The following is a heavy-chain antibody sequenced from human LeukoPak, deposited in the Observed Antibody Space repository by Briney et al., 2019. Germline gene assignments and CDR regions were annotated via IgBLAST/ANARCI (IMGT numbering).Heavy chain of an antibody. CDR1: GGSISSYY. V-gene: IGHV4-59*01. CDR2: IYYSGST. D-gene: IGHD5-18*01. J-gene: IGHJ5*02. CDR3: AREYTAMAINWFDP. Sequence: KPSETLSLTCTVSGGSISSYYWSWIRQPPGKGLEWIGYIYYSGSTNYNPSPKSRVTISVDTSKNQFSLKLSSVTAADTAVYYCAREYTAMAINWFDPWGQGTLVTVSS.